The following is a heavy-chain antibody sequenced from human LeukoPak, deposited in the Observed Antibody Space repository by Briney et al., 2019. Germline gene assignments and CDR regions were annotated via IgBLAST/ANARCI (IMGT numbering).Heavy chain of an antibody. V-gene: IGHV1-46*01. CDR1: GYTFTSYY. CDR3: ARDREDIVVVVAAETDAFDI. D-gene: IGHD2-15*01. CDR2: INPSGGST. J-gene: IGHJ3*02. Sequence: ASAKVSCKVSGYTFTSYYMHWVRQAPGQGLEWMGIINPSGGSTSYAQKFQGRVTMTRDTSTSTVYMELSSLRSEDTAVYYCARDREDIVVVVAAETDAFDIWGQGTMVTVSS.